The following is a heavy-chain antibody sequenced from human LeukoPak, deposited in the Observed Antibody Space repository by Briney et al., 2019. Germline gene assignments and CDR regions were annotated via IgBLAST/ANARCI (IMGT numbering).Heavy chain of an antibody. D-gene: IGHD2-15*01. CDR2: IRYHGSET. V-gene: IGHV3-30*02. CDR1: GFSFSDYG. CDR3: ANRLVCSGGTCYGGSPEY. Sequence: GGSLRLSCAASGFSFSDYGVHWVRQAPGKGLEWVAFIRYHGSETYYVDSVKGRFTVSRDNSKNTLYLQMNSLKVEDTAVYYCANRLVCSGGTCYGGSPEYWGPGTLVTVSS. J-gene: IGHJ4*02.